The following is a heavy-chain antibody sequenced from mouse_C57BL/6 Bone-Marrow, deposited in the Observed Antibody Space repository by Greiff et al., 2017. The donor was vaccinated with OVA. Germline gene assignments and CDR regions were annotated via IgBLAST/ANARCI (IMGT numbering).Heavy chain of an antibody. CDR1: GYTFTDYY. V-gene: IGHV1-19*01. CDR2: INPYNGGT. J-gene: IGHJ3*01. D-gene: IGHD1-1*01. CDR3: ARGLLRNWFAY. Sequence: EVQLQQSGPVLVKPGASVKMSCKASGYTFTDYYMNWVKQSHGKSLEWIGVINPYNGGTSYSQKFKGKATLTVDKSSSTAYMELNSLTSEDSAVYYCARGLLRNWFAYWGQGTLVTVSA.